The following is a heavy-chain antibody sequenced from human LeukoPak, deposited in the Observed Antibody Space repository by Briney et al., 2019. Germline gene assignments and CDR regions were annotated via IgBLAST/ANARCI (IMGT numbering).Heavy chain of an antibody. Sequence: GASVKVSCKASGYTFTSYGISWVRQAPGQGLEWIGWISAYNGNTSYAQKLQGRVTMTTDTSTSTAYMDLRSLTSDDAAMYYCARARDYYFDYWGQGTLVTVSS. D-gene: IGHD5-24*01. J-gene: IGHJ4*02. V-gene: IGHV1-18*01. CDR2: ISAYNGNT. CDR3: ARARDYYFDY. CDR1: GYTFTSYG.